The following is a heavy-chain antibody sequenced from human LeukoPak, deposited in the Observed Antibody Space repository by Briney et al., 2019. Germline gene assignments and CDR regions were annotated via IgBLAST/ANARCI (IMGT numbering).Heavy chain of an antibody. CDR2: MNPNSGNT. D-gene: IGHD3-3*01. V-gene: IGHV1-8*01. Sequence: GASVKVSCKASGYTFTSYDINWVRQATGRGLEWMGWMNPNSGNTGYAQKFQGRVTMTRNTSISTAYMELSSLRSEDTAVYYCARGRCDFWSGYYCYYYYGMDVWGQGTTVTVSS. CDR1: GYTFTSYD. CDR3: ARGRCDFWSGYYCYYYYGMDV. J-gene: IGHJ6*02.